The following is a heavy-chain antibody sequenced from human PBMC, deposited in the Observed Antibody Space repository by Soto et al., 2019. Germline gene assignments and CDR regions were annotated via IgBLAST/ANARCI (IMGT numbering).Heavy chain of an antibody. Sequence: LSLTCTVSGGSISSGGYYWGWIRQHPEKCLEWIGYIYYTGSTYYNPSLKSRVTMSVDTSKNQCSLKLSSVTAADTAVYYCATVGGNWNYVDHWGQGTLVTVSS. CDR2: IYYTGST. CDR1: GGSISSGGYY. CDR3: ATVGGNWNYVDH. D-gene: IGHD1-20*01. V-gene: IGHV4-31*03. J-gene: IGHJ4*02.